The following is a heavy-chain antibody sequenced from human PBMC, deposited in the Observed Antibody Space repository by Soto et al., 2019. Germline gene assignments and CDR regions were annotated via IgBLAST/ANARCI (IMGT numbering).Heavy chain of an antibody. D-gene: IGHD6-19*01. J-gene: IGHJ6*02. CDR3: ASLGVAGTRYGLDV. CDR2: INSDESIT. CDR1: GFTFSTYW. Sequence: GGSLRLSCAASGFTFSTYWMHWVRQVPGKGLVWVSRINSDESITTYADSVKGRFTISRDNTRNTLYLQMNSLRAEDTAVYYCASLGVAGTRYGLDVWGQGTTVTVSS. V-gene: IGHV3-74*01.